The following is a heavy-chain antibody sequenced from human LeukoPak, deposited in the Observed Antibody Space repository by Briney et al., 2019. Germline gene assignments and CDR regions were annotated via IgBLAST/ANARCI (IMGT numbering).Heavy chain of an antibody. Sequence: GASVKVSCKSSRGTFSNYAISWVRQAPGQELGWMGRINPNSGGTNYAQKFQGRVTMTRDTSITTAYMEMSRLRSDDTALYYCARSPHILTGENFDYWGQGTLVTVSS. J-gene: IGHJ4*02. V-gene: IGHV1-2*06. CDR2: INPNSGGT. CDR3: ARSPHILTGENFDY. CDR1: RGTFSNYA. D-gene: IGHD3-9*01.